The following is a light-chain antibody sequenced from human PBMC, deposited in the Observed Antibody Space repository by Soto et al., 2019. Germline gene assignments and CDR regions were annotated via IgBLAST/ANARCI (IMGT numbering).Light chain of an antibody. CDR3: QVWDRSSDHYV. V-gene: IGLV3-21*04. CDR2: YDS. CDR1: NIGSKS. Sequence: SYELTQPPSVSVAPGKTARITWGGNNIGSKSVHWYQQKPGQAPVLVIYYDSDRPSGIPERFSGSNSGNTATLTISRVEAGDEAGYYCQVWDRSSDHYVFGTGTKLTVL. J-gene: IGLJ1*01.